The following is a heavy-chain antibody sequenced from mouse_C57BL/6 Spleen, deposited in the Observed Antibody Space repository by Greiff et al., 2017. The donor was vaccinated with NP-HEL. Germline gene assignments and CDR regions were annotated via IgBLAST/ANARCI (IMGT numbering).Heavy chain of an antibody. CDR2: IHPNSGST. CDR3: ASPYGSISMDY. CDR1: GYTFTSYW. V-gene: IGHV1-64*01. Sequence: QVHVKQPGAELVKPGASVKLSCKASGYTFTSYWMHWVKQRPGQGLEWIGMIHPNSGSTNYNEKFKSKATLTVDKSSSTAYMQLSSLTSEDSAVYYCASPYGSISMDYWGQGTSVTVSS. J-gene: IGHJ4*01. D-gene: IGHD1-1*01.